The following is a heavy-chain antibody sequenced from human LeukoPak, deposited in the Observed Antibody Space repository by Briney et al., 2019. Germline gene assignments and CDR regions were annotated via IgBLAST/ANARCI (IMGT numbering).Heavy chain of an antibody. CDR3: AKTRGGVVATTSDN. CDR2: ISGSGDSI. CDR1: GFTFSSYW. J-gene: IGHJ4*02. Sequence: PGGSLRLSCAASGFTFSSYWMHWVRQAPGKGLVWVSVISGSGDSIYDADSVKGRFTISRDNSKNTLYLQMNSLRVEDTAVYYCAKTRGGVVATTSDNWGQGTLVTVSS. V-gene: IGHV3-23*01. D-gene: IGHD5-12*01.